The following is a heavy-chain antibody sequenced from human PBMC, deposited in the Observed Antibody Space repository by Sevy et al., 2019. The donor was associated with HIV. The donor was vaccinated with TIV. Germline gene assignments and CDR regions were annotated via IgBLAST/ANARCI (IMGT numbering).Heavy chain of an antibody. CDR1: GFTFSSYA. CDR3: ANHKPICSGGSCYYYYYYGMDV. CDR2: ISGSGGST. Sequence: GGSLRLSCAASGFTFSSYAMSWVRQAPGKGLEWVSAISGSGGSTYYADSVKGRFTISRDNSKNTLYLQMNSLRAEDTAVYYCANHKPICSGGSCYYYYYYGMDVWGQGTTVTVSS. J-gene: IGHJ6*02. V-gene: IGHV3-23*01. D-gene: IGHD2-15*01.